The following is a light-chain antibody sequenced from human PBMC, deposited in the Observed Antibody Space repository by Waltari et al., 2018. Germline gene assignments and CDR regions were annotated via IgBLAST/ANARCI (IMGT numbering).Light chain of an antibody. J-gene: IGKJ2*01. V-gene: IGKV3-15*01. Sequence: EMVMTQSPATLSVSPGERATLSCRASQSVGSNVAWSRQKPGQAPRLLIYGASTRATVIPARFSGSGSGTEFTLTISSLQSEDFAVYYCQHYNIWPPGYTFGQGTKLEIK. CDR2: GAS. CDR3: QHYNIWPPGYT. CDR1: QSVGSN.